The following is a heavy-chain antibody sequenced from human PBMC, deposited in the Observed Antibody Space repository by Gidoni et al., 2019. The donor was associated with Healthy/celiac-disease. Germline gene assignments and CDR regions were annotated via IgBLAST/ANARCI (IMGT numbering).Heavy chain of an antibody. D-gene: IGHD6-13*01. Sequence: QVQLVESGGGVVQPGRSLRLSCEESGFTFSSYGMHWVRQAPGKGLEWVSVIWYDGSNKYYTDSVKGRFTISRDNSKNTLYLQMNSLRAEDTAVYYCARDGSAADYWGQGTLVTVSS. J-gene: IGHJ4*02. CDR1: GFTFSSYG. V-gene: IGHV3-33*01. CDR3: ARDGSAADY. CDR2: IWYDGSNK.